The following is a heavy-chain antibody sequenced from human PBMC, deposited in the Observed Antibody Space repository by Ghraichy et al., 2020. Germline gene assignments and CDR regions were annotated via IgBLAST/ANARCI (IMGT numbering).Heavy chain of an antibody. Sequence: SCAASGFTFSSYSMNWVRQAPGKGLEWVSSISSSSSYIYYADSVKGRFTISRDNAKNSLYLQMNSLRAEDTAVYYCAKEWLTGNDYWGQGTLVTVSS. CDR1: GFTFSSYS. V-gene: IGHV3-21*01. CDR3: AKEWLTGNDY. CDR2: ISSSSSYI. D-gene: IGHD6-19*01. J-gene: IGHJ4*02.